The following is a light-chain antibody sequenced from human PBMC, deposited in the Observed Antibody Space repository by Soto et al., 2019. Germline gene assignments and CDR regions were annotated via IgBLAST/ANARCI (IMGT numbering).Light chain of an antibody. V-gene: IGKV3-15*01. CDR3: QQYNKWPYT. J-gene: IGKJ2*01. Sequence: ELVMTQSPATLSVSPGERAALSCRASQSVSSNFAWYQQKPGQAPRRLIYGASTRATGIPARFSGSGSGTEFTLTISSLQSEDFAVYYCQQYNKWPYTFGQGTKLEIK. CDR2: GAS. CDR1: QSVSSN.